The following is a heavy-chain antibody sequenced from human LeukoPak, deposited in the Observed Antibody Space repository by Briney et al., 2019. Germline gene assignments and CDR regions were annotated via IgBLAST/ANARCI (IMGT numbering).Heavy chain of an antibody. J-gene: IGHJ4*02. CDR1: GFSISNYW. V-gene: IGHV3-7*05. D-gene: IGHD1-7*01. CDR2: IKQDGSEK. Sequence: GGSLRLSCVVSGFSISNYWMNWVRQAPGKGLEWVANIKQDGSEKFYVDSVKGRFTISRDSAKNSLYLQMNSLRAEDTAVYHCASENFGNWGQGTLVTVFS. CDR3: ASENFGN.